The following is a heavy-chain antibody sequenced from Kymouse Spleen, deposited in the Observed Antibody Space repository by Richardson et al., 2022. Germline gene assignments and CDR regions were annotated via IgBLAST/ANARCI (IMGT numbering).Heavy chain of an antibody. CDR2: INHSGST. Sequence: QVQLQQWGAGLLKPSETLSLTCAVYGGSFSGYYWSWIRQPPGKGLEWIGEINHSGSTNYNPSLKSRVTISVDTSKNQFSLKLSSVTAADTAVYYCARDNWNYGGYFDYWGQGTLVTVSS. CDR1: GGSFSGYY. J-gene: IGHJ4*02. D-gene: IGHD1-7*01. CDR3: ARDNWNYGGYFDY. V-gene: IGHV4-34*01.